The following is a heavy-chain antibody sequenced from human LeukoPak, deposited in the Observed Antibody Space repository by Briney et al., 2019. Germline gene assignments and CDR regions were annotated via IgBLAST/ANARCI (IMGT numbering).Heavy chain of an antibody. CDR2: ISGSGGST. Sequence: GGSLRLSCAASGFTFSSYAMSWVRQAPGKGLEWVSAISGSGGSTYYADSVKGRFTISRDNSKNTLYLQMNSLRAEDTAVYYCASYLDYSNYLSSIGYWGQGTLVTVSS. CDR1: GFTFSSYA. V-gene: IGHV3-23*01. D-gene: IGHD4-11*01. CDR3: ASYLDYSNYLSSIGY. J-gene: IGHJ4*02.